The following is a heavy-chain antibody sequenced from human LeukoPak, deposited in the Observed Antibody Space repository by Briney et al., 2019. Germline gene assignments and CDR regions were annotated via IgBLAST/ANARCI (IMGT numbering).Heavy chain of an antibody. CDR1: GFTFNSYA. V-gene: IGHV3-23*01. J-gene: IGHJ5*02. Sequence: GGSLRLSCAASGFTFNSYAMNWVRQAPGKGLEWVSGISGSGGSTFYADSVKGRFTISRDNSRNTLYLQMNSLRAEDTAVYYCTKDRYSNYRNWFDPWGQGTLVTVFS. CDR3: TKDRYSNYRNWFDP. D-gene: IGHD4-11*01. CDR2: ISGSGGST.